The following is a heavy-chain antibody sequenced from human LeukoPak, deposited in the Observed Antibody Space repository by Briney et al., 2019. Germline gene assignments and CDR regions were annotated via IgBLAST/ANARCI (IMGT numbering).Heavy chain of an antibody. Sequence: TGGSLRLSCAASGFTFSSYDMSWVRQAPGKGLEWVSAISGSGGSTYYADSVKGRFTISRDNSKSTLYLQMNSLRAEDTAVYYCAKDRHAPGRYCSSTTCFPFDSWGQGTLVTVSS. J-gene: IGHJ5*01. V-gene: IGHV3-23*01. CDR1: GFTFSSYD. D-gene: IGHD2-2*01. CDR2: ISGSGGST. CDR3: AKDRHAPGRYCSSTTCFPFDS.